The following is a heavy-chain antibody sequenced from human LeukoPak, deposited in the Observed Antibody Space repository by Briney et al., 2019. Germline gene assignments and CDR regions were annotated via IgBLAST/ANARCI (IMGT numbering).Heavy chain of an antibody. D-gene: IGHD5-24*01. J-gene: IGHJ4*02. CDR3: GNRRDGYNFALHC. Sequence: GASVKVSCKASGYTVTGYYIHWVRQAPGQGLEWMGWVNPNSGGTNYAQKFQGRVTMTRDTSISTAYMELSRLTSDDTAVYYCGNRRDGYNFALHCWGQGTLVTVSS. CDR2: VNPNSGGT. CDR1: GYTVTGYY. V-gene: IGHV1-2*02.